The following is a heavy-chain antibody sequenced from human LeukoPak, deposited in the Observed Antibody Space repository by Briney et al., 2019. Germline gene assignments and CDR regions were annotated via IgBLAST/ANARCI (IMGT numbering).Heavy chain of an antibody. CDR2: IYYSGST. CDR3: ARGRAYEALDV. Sequence: SETLSLTCTVSGGSISSHYWSWIRQPPGKGPEWIGYIYYSGSTNYNPSLKSRVTISVDTSKNQFSLKLSSVTAADTAVYYCARGRAYEALDVWGKGTTVTVSS. CDR1: GGSISSHY. V-gene: IGHV4-59*11. D-gene: IGHD2-8*01. J-gene: IGHJ6*04.